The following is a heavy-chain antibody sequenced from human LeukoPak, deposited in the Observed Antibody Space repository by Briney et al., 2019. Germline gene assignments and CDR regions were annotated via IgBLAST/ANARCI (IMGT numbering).Heavy chain of an antibody. D-gene: IGHD3-16*01. CDR2: TSYDGSNK. J-gene: IGHJ4*02. CDR3: AKSGVWGDNFDY. V-gene: IGHV3-30*18. Sequence: GGSLRLSCAASGFTFSSYGMHWVRQAPGKGLEWVAVTSYDGSNKYYADSVKGRFTISRDNSKNTLYLQMNSLRAEDTAVYYCAKSGVWGDNFDYWGQGTLVTVSS. CDR1: GFTFSSYG.